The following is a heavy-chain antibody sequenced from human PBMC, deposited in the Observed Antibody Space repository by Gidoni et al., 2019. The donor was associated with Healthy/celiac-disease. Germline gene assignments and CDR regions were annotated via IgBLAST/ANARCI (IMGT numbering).Heavy chain of an antibody. J-gene: IGHJ4*02. CDR3: AKDIYGDPTRFDY. V-gene: IGHV3-9*01. Sequence: ELQLVESGGGLVLPGRSLRLSCAASGFTFDDYAMHWVRQAPGKGLEWVSGISWNSGSIGYADSVKGRFTISRDNAKNSLYLQMNSLRAEDTALYYCAKDIYGDPTRFDYWGQGTLVTVSS. CDR1: GFTFDDYA. CDR2: ISWNSGSI. D-gene: IGHD4-17*01.